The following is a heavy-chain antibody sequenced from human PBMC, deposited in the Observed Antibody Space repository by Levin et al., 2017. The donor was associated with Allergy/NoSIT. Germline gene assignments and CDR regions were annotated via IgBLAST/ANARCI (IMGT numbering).Heavy chain of an antibody. J-gene: IGHJ5*02. CDR2: IDPSDSYT. CDR3: ARHGGFKVVVAATNNWFDP. V-gene: IGHV5-10-1*01. CDR1: GYSFTSYW. Sequence: GESLKISCKGSGYSFTSYWISWVRQMPGKGLEWMGRIDPSDSYTNYSPSFQGHVTISADKSISTAYLQWSSLKASDTAMYYCARHGGFKVVVAATNNWFDPWGQGTLVTVSS. D-gene: IGHD2-15*01.